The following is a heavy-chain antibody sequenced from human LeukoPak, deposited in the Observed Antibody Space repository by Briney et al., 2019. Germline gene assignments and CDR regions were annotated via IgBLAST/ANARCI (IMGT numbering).Heavy chain of an antibody. CDR3: ARDHPDFYGSGSYPMRFDP. V-gene: IGHV1-2*02. J-gene: IGHJ5*02. Sequence: AASVKVSCKASGYTFTGYYMHWVRQAPGQGLEWMGWINPNSGGTNYAQKFQGRVTMTRDTSISTAYMELSRLRSDDTAVYYCARDHPDFYGSGSYPMRFDPWGQGTLVTVSS. CDR1: GYTFTGYY. CDR2: INPNSGGT. D-gene: IGHD3-10*01.